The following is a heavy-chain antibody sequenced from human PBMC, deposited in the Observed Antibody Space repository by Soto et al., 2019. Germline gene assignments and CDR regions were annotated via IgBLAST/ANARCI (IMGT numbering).Heavy chain of an antibody. CDR2: ISYDGSNK. D-gene: IGHD4-4*01. CDR3: ARPLWRDDYNWGYFDL. J-gene: IGHJ2*01. Sequence: QVQLVESGGGVVQPGRSLRLSCAASGFTFSSYAMHWVRQAPGKGLEWVAVISYDGSNKYYEDSVKGRFTISRDNSKNALYLQMNSLRAEDTAVYYCARPLWRDDYNWGYFDLWGRGNLLTVSS. V-gene: IGHV3-30-3*01. CDR1: GFTFSSYA.